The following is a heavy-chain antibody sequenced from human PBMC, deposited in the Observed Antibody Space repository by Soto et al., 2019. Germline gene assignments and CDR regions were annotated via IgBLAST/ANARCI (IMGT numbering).Heavy chain of an antibody. V-gene: IGHV3-30*18. CDR2: ISNDGNTN. CDR1: SVHCSACG. Sequence: VGLPSRWRVVSSVHCSACGMHRLRQNTCKGLEWVAAISNDGNTNYYADSVKGRFTISRDNSKNTLDLQMNSLRSEDTAVYYCAKDRVSEHNNGWPQGQWGQGKLVTGSS. J-gene: IGHJ4*02. D-gene: IGHD2-21*01. CDR3: AKDRVSEHNNGWPQGQ.